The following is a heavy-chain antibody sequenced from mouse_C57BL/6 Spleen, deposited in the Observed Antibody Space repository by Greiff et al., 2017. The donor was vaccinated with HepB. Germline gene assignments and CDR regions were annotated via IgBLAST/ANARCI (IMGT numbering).Heavy chain of an antibody. D-gene: IGHD4-1*01. V-gene: IGHV1-64*01. CDR2: IHPNSGST. J-gene: IGHJ4*01. CDR1: GYTFTSYW. CDR3: ARSWGLTVTVYAMDY. Sequence: QVQLQQPGAELVKPGASVKLSCKASGYTFTSYWMHWVKQRPGQGLEWIGMIHPNSGSTNYNEKFKSKATLTVDKSSSTAYMQLSSLTSEDSAVYYCARSWGLTVTVYAMDYWGQGTSVTVSS.